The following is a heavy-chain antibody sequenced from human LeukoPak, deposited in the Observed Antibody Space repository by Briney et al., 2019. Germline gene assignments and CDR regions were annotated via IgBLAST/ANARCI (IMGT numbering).Heavy chain of an antibody. J-gene: IGHJ5*02. CDR2: SGGRT. V-gene: IGHV3-23*01. Sequence: SGGRTYYADSVKGRVTISRDNSKNTLYLQMNSLRAEDTAVYYCAKDQGYDILTGSTVNWFDPWGQGTLVTVSS. CDR3: AKDQGYDILTGSTVNWFDP. D-gene: IGHD3-9*01.